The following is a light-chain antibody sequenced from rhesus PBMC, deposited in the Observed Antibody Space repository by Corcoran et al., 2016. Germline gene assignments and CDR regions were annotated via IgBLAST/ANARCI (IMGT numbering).Light chain of an antibody. CDR1: QDIKKE. CDR3: LQDYSVPLT. Sequence: DIQMTQSPSSLSASVGDRVTVTCRASQDIKKELSWSPQKAGKTPTLLVYAASSLQTGVSSRFSGSGSGTDFTLTISSLQPEDVATYYCLQDYSVPLTFGGGTKVEIK. J-gene: IGKJ4*01. V-gene: IGKV1-94*01. CDR2: AAS.